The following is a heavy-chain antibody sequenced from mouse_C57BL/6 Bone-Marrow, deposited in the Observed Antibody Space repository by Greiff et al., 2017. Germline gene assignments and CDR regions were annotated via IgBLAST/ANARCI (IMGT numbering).Heavy chain of an antibody. J-gene: IGHJ4*01. D-gene: IGHD4-1*02. CDR1: GFTFSDYG. CDR2: ISRGSSTI. V-gene: IGHV5-17*01. Sequence: VQLQQSGGGLVKPGGSLKLSCAASGFTFSDYGMHWVRQAPEKGLEWVAYISRGSSTIYYADTVKGRFTISRDNAKNTLFLQMTSLRSEDTAMYYCAPNWEGGAMDYWGQGTSVTVSS. CDR3: APNWEGGAMDY.